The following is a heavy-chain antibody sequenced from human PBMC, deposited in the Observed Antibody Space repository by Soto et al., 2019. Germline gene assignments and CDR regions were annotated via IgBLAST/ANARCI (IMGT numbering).Heavy chain of an antibody. CDR3: ANEPIYYHDVSGYYPLGH. D-gene: IGHD3-22*01. V-gene: IGHV1-18*04. CDR1: GYSFATYG. CDR2: ISAHNGDT. Sequence: ASVKVSCKASGYSFATYGFSWVRQAPGRGLESVGWISAHNGDTHYSQKFQGRVTLTTDTSTNTGYMQPRSLTSDGTAVYFCANEPIYYHDVSGYYPLGHGVQEPLVTV. J-gene: IGHJ4*02.